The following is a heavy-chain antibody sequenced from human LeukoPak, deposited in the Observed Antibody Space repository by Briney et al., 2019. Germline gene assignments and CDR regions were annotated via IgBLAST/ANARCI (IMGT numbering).Heavy chain of an antibody. D-gene: IGHD5-18*01. V-gene: IGHV4-34*01. CDR3: ARGRLQLWSFPLPYNHYAIDV. CDR2: SNHFGST. CDR1: GESFSGYF. J-gene: IGHJ6*02. Sequence: SETLSLTCAVSGESFSGYFWTWIRQPPGKGLEWIGESNHFGSTDYNPSLKSRVTISVDTSKNQFSLNVRSVTDADTAVYFCARGRLQLWSFPLPYNHYAIDVWGQGTTVTVSS.